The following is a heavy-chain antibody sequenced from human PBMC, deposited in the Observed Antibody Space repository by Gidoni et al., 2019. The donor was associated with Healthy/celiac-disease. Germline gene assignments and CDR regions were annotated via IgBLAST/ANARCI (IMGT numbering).Heavy chain of an antibody. Sequence: NWVRQAPGKGLAWVSYISSSSSTIYYADSVKGRFTISRDTAKNSLYLQMNSMRDEETAVYYCSKDLIAVGGYYYYYGMDVWGQGTTVTVSS. CDR3: SKDLIAVGGYYYYYGMDV. D-gene: IGHD6-19*01. CDR2: ISSSSSTI. J-gene: IGHJ6*02. V-gene: IGHV3-48*02.